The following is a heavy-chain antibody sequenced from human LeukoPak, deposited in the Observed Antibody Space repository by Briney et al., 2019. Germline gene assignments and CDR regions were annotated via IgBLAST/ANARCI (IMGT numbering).Heavy chain of an antibody. Sequence: PGGSLRLSCAASGFIFSNYGMHWVRQAPGKGLEWVSAISGSGGSTYYADSVKGRFTISRDNSKNTLYLQMNSLRAEDTAVYYCAKYGELRSPYDYWGQGTLVTVSS. V-gene: IGHV3-23*01. D-gene: IGHD1-26*01. J-gene: IGHJ4*02. CDR1: GFIFSNYG. CDR2: ISGSGGST. CDR3: AKYGELRSPYDY.